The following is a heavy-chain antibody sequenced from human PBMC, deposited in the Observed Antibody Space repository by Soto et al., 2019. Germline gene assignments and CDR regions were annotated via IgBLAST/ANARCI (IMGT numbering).Heavy chain of an antibody. CDR3: ARDLVQLPSSQCFDYYYYGMDV. J-gene: IGHJ6*02. CDR2: IIPIFGTA. D-gene: IGHD2-2*01. CDR1: GGTFSSYA. Sequence: QVQLVQSGAEVKKPGSSVKVSCKASGGTFSSYAISWVRQAPGQGLEWMGGIIPIFGTANYAQKFQGRVTITADESTSTDYMELSSLRSEDTAVYYCARDLVQLPSSQCFDYYYYGMDVWGQGTPVTVSS. V-gene: IGHV1-69*01.